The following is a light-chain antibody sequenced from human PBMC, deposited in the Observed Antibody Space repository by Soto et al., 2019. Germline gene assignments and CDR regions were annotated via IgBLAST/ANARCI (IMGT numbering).Light chain of an antibody. J-gene: IGKJ1*01. CDR1: QGIRND. V-gene: IGKV1-39*01. Sequence: IQMTQSPSSLSASVGDRVTITCRASQGIRNDLAWYQQKPGKAPQLLIYAASTLQSGVPSRFSGSGSGTDFTLTISSLQPEDFATYYCQQSYITPWTFGQGTKVDIK. CDR2: AAS. CDR3: QQSYITPWT.